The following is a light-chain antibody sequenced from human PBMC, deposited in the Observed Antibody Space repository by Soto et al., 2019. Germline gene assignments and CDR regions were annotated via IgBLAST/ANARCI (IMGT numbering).Light chain of an antibody. Sequence: EVVLTQSPGTLSLSPGERATLSCRASQSVDNDYLAGFQQKPGQAPRLLIYEASYRATGVPDRFGGTGSGTDFSLTISRLEPEDFAVYYCQQSTYSPLTFGGGTRIEI. J-gene: IGKJ4*01. CDR1: QSVDNDY. V-gene: IGKV3-20*01. CDR2: EAS. CDR3: QQSTYSPLT.